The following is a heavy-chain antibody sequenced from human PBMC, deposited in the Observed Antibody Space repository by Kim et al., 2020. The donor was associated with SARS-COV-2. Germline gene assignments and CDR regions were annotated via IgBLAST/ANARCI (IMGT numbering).Heavy chain of an antibody. J-gene: IGHJ4*02. D-gene: IGHD4-17*01. CDR2: ISYDGSNK. Sequence: GGSLRLSCAASGFTFSSYGMHWVRQAPGKGLEWVAVISYDGSNKYYADSVKGRFTISRDNSKNTLYLQMNSLRAEDTAVYYCATEVYYGDYQGLRGDYFDYWGQGTLVTVSS. V-gene: IGHV3-30*03. CDR1: GFTFSSYG. CDR3: ATEVYYGDYQGLRGDYFDY.